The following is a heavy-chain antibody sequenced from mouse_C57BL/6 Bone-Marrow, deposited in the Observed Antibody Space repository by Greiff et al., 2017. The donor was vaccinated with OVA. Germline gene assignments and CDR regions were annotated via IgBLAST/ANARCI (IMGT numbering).Heavy chain of an antibody. CDR1: GFSLTSYG. J-gene: IGHJ4*01. CDR2: IWRGGST. V-gene: IGHV2-5*01. Sequence: VQLQQSGPGLVQPSQSLSIICTVSGFSLTSYGVHWVRQSPGKGLEWLGVIWRGGSTDYNAAFMSRLSITKDNSKSQVFFKMNSLQADDTAIYYCAESRTGTGAMDYWGQGTSVTVSS. CDR3: AESRTGTGAMDY. D-gene: IGHD4-1*01.